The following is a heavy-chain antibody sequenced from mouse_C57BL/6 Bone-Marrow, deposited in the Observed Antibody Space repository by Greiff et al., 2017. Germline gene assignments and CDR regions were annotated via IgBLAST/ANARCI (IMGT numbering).Heavy chain of an antibody. CDR3: AREDYYSNLFDD. CDR1: GYTFTSYW. V-gene: IGHV1-69*01. D-gene: IGHD2-5*01. J-gene: IGHJ2*01. CDR2: IDPSDSYT. Sequence: VQLQQSGAELVMPGASVKLSCKASGYTFTSYWMHWVKQRPGQGLEWIGEIDPSDSYTNYNQKFKGKSTLTVDKSSSTAYMQLSSLTSEDSAVYYCAREDYYSNLFDDWGQGTTLTVSS.